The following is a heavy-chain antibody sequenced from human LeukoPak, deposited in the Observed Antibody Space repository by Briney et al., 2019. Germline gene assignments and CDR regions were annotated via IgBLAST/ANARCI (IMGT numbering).Heavy chain of an antibody. CDR1: GFNFNDAA. J-gene: IGHJ3*01. D-gene: IGHD3-16*02. Sequence: GGSLRLSCAASGFNFNDAAMTWVRQAPGKGLEWVSLIASSGRNTYYTDSVRGRFTISRDNSKKTLSLQMNSLRVEDTAIYYCAKDIKLSPWGLGTRVPVSS. V-gene: IGHV3-23*01. CDR3: AKDIKLSP. CDR2: IASSGRNT.